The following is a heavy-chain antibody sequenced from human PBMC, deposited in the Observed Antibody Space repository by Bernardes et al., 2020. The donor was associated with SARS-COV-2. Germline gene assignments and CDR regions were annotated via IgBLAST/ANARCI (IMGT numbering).Heavy chain of an antibody. V-gene: IGHV3-23*01. CDR3: AKDLFPSGPDAFDV. Sequence: GSLRLSCAASGFTFSTYAMSWVRQAPGKGLEWLASISSASENIYYGDSVTDRFTISRDNSKNTLYLQMSSLRAEDTAIYYCAKDLFPSGPDAFDVWGHGTQVTVAT. CDR2: ISSASENI. J-gene: IGHJ3*01. CDR1: GFTFSTYA. D-gene: IGHD3-3*01.